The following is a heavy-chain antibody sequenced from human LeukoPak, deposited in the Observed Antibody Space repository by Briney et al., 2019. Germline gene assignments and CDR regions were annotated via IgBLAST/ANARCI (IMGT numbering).Heavy chain of an antibody. V-gene: IGHV3-33*06. CDR3: AKGLSLGAIDY. CDR1: GFTFSSYG. D-gene: IGHD1-26*01. Sequence: PGRSLRLSCAASGFTFSSYGMHWVRQAPGKGLEWVAVIWYDGSNKYYADSVKGRFTISRDNSKNTLYLQMNSLRAEDTAVYYCAKGLSLGAIDYWGQGTLVTVSS. CDR2: IWYDGSNK. J-gene: IGHJ4*02.